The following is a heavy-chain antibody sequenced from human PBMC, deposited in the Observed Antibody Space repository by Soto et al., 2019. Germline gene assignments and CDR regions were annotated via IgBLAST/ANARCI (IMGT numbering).Heavy chain of an antibody. CDR1: GYSFAGYW. J-gene: IGHJ4*02. V-gene: IGHV5-10-1*01. Sequence: GETLKISCKGSGYSFAGYWITWVRQRPGKGLEWMGRIDPSDSQTYCSPSFRGHVTISVTKSITTVFLQWSSLRASDTAMYYCARQIYDSDTGPNFQYYFDSWGQGTPVTVSS. D-gene: IGHD3-22*01. CDR3: ARQIYDSDTGPNFQYYFDS. CDR2: IDPSDSQT.